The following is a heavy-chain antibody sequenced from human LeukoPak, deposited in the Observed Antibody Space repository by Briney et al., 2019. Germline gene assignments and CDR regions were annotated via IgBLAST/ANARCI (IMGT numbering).Heavy chain of an antibody. D-gene: IGHD3-22*01. Sequence: SETLSLTCSVSGDSISRSDSYWDWIRQPRGKGLQWIATIYYSGRTYYSPSLKSRVTLSVDTSNNQFSLNLRSVTAADTAVYYCVRRRYYDGSGYLEWGQGTLLRVSS. J-gene: IGHJ1*01. CDR3: VRRRYYDGSGYLE. V-gene: IGHV4-39*01. CDR1: GDSISRSDSY. CDR2: IYYSGRT.